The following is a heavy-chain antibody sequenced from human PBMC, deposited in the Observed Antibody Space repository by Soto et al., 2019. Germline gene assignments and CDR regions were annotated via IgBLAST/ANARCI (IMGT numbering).Heavy chain of an antibody. V-gene: IGHV3-7*04. Sequence: EVQLVESGGGLVQPGGSLRLSCAASGFTFSDYWMNWLRQAPGKGLEWMANIKEDGSEKYYVDSVRGRFTISRDNAKNSLYLQMNTLRAEDTAVYYCARSTVTPGLDYWGQGTLVTVSS. CDR1: GFTFSDYW. CDR2: IKEDGSEK. J-gene: IGHJ4*02. D-gene: IGHD4-17*01. CDR3: ARSTVTPGLDY.